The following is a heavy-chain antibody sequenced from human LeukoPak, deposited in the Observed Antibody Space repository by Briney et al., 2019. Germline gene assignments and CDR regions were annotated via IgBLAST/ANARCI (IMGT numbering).Heavy chain of an antibody. CDR2: IYYSGST. J-gene: IGHJ5*02. Sequence: SETLSLTCTVSGGSISSYYWSWIRQPPGKGLEWIGYIYYSGSTNYNPSLKSRVTISVDTSKNQFSLKLSSVTAADTAVYYCARESPSLGWFDPWGQGTLVTVSS. CDR3: ARESPSLGWFDP. V-gene: IGHV4-59*12. CDR1: GGSISSYY.